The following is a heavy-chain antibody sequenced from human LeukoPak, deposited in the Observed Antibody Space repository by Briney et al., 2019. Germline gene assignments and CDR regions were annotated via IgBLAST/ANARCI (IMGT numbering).Heavy chain of an antibody. D-gene: IGHD3-3*02. V-gene: IGHV3-53*01. Sequence: GGSLRLSCAVSGFTVSGNHVTWVRQAPGKGLAWVSTIYNTGTTNYADSVKGRFTISRDNSKITLHLQMNSLRAEDTAVYYCATFLAIVTARDSLYFQHWGQGTLVTVSS. CDR1: GFTVSGNH. J-gene: IGHJ1*01. CDR2: IYNTGTT. CDR3: ATFLAIVTARDSLYFQH.